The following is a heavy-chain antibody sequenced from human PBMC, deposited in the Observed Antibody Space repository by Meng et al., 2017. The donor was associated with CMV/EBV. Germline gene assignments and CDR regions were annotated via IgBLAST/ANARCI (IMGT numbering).Heavy chain of an antibody. D-gene: IGHD2-2*01. V-gene: IGHV4-31*02. CDR2: IYYSGST. J-gene: IGHJ4*02. CDR3: ARGQYCSSTSCYYFDY. CDR1: GSIGSSGDY. Sequence: GSIGSSGDYWGWIRQHPGKGLEWIGYIYYSGSTYYNASLKSRVTISVDTSKNQFSLKLSSVTAADTAVYYCARGQYCSSTSCYYFDYWGQGTLVTVSS.